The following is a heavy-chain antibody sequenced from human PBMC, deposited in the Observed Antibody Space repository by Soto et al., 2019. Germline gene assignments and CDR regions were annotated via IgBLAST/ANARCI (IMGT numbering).Heavy chain of an antibody. V-gene: IGHV3-30*03. CDR2: ISYDGSNK. Sequence: QVQLVESGGGVVQPARSLRLSCAASGFPFSSYGMHWVRQAPGKGLEWVAHISYDGSNKHYTDFVKGRFTSSRDNSKNMLYLQMSGLRAEDTAVYYCAGGQYYFDYCGQGTRVSVSS. CDR1: GFPFSSYG. J-gene: IGHJ4*02. D-gene: IGHD2-15*01. CDR3: AGGQYYFDY.